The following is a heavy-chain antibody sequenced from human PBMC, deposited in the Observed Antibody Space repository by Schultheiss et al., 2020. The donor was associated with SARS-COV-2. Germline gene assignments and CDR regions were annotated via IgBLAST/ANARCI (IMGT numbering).Heavy chain of an antibody. CDR3: ARDDGRPGDGYNHSPDY. CDR2: IYYSGST. D-gene: IGHD5-24*01. J-gene: IGHJ4*02. CDR1: GGSVSSGSYY. Sequence: SETLSLTCTVSGGSVSSGSYYWSWIRQPPGKGLEWIGYIYYSGSTNYNPSLKSRVTISVDTSKNQFSLKLNSVAAADTAVYYCARDDGRPGDGYNHSPDYWGQGTLVTVSS. V-gene: IGHV4-61*01.